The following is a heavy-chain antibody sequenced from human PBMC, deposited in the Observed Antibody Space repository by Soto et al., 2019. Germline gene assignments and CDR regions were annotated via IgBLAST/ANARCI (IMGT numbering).Heavy chain of an antibody. J-gene: IGHJ3*02. Sequence: SETLSLTCTVSGGSTSSGGYYWSWIRQHPGKSLERIGYTYYSGSTYYNPSLKSRVTISVDTSKNQFSLKLSSVTAADTAVYYSARDSRGYCSGGSCYFTPRGAFDIWGQGTMVSVSS. D-gene: IGHD2-15*01. V-gene: IGHV4-31*03. CDR2: TYYSGST. CDR3: ARDSRGYCSGGSCYFTPRGAFDI. CDR1: GGSTSSGGYY.